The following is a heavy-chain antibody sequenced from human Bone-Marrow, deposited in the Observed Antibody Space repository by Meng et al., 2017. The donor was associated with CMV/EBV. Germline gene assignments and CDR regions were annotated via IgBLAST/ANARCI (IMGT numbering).Heavy chain of an antibody. CDR1: GYTFTNYG. J-gene: IGHJ6*02. V-gene: IGHV1-18*01. CDR2: ISPYNGNT. D-gene: IGHD3-3*01. Sequence: ASVKVSCKASGYTFTNYGISWVRQAPGQGLEWMSWISPYNGNTRYTQKFQGRVTMTTDASTSIAYMELSRLRSDDTAVYYCARDPRLDFITIFGVVNTGPAPTGYGMDVWGQGTTVTVSS. CDR3: ARDPRLDFITIFGVVNTGPAPTGYGMDV.